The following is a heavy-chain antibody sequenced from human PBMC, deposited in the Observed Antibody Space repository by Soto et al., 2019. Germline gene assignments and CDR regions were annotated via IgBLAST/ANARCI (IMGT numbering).Heavy chain of an antibody. CDR1: GGSISSGGYS. CDR3: AGRISARTSGY. Sequence: QLQLQESGSGLVKPSQTLSLTCAVSGGSISSGGYSWSWIRQPPGKGLEWIGYIYHSGSTYYNPSLNSRVILPAHRSKNQFSLKLSSVTAADTSVYYCAGRISARTSGYWGQGTLATVSS. CDR2: IYHSGST. V-gene: IGHV4-30-2*01. J-gene: IGHJ4*02. D-gene: IGHD6-6*01.